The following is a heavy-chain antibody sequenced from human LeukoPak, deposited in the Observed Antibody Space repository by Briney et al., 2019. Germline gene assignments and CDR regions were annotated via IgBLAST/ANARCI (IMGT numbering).Heavy chain of an antibody. CDR2: ISSSGSTI. CDR3: ARDTYDSSGRFDY. Sequence: GGSLRLSCAASGFTSSSYEMNWVRQAPGKGLEWVSYISSSGSTIYYADSVKGRFTISRDNAKNSLYLQMNSLRAEDTAVYYCARDTYDSSGRFDYWGQGTLVTVSS. D-gene: IGHD3-22*01. V-gene: IGHV3-48*03. CDR1: GFTSSSYE. J-gene: IGHJ4*02.